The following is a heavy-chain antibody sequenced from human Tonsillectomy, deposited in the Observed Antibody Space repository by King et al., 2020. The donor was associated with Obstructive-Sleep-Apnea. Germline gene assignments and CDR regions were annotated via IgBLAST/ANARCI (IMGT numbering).Heavy chain of an antibody. CDR1: GFTLSSYG. D-gene: IGHD1-26*01. Sequence: VQLVESGGGVVQPGRSLRLSCAASGFTLSSYGMHWVRQAPGKGLEWVAIISYDGSNKYYADSVKGRFTISRDNSKNTLYLQMNSLRAEDTAVYYCAKDTQWEPPGEVFDYWGQGTLVTVSS. CDR2: ISYDGSNK. J-gene: IGHJ4*02. CDR3: AKDTQWEPPGEVFDY. V-gene: IGHV3-30*18.